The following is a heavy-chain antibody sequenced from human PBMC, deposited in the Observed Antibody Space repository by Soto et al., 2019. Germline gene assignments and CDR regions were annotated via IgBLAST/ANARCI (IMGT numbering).Heavy chain of an antibody. D-gene: IGHD3-16*01. CDR3: ARDPWAADY. Sequence: EVQLVESGGGLVQPGGSLRLSCAASGFTVSTKYMSWVSQAPGKGLEWVSVIYSGGSTFYADSVRGRFTISRDNSKNTVKLQMNSLRAEDTAVYYCARDPWAADYWGQGTLVTVSS. CDR1: GFTVSTKY. V-gene: IGHV3-66*01. J-gene: IGHJ4*02. CDR2: IYSGGST.